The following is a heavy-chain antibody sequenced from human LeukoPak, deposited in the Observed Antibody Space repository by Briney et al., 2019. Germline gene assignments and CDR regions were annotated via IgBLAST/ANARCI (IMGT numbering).Heavy chain of an antibody. D-gene: IGHD5-12*01. Sequence: ASVKVSCKASGYTFTGYYMHWVRQAPGQGLEWMGWINPNSGGTNYAQKFQGRVTMTRDTSISTAYMELSRLRSDDTAVYYCAGGYSGYDWVANWFDPWGQGTLVTVSS. CDR1: GYTFTGYY. V-gene: IGHV1-2*02. CDR3: AGGYSGYDWVANWFDP. CDR2: INPNSGGT. J-gene: IGHJ5*02.